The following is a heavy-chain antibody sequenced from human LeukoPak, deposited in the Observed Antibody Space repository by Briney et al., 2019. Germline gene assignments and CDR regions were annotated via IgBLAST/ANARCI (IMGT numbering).Heavy chain of an antibody. CDR3: AKGSAAARPYYFDS. J-gene: IGHJ4*02. V-gene: IGHV3-23*01. D-gene: IGHD6-6*01. CDR1: GFTFRNYA. Sequence: PGGSLRLSCVASGFTFRNYAMSWVRQVPGKGLEWVSAITNKGGDTYHADSVKGRFTISRDNSKTTLYLQMDCLRPEDAALYFCAKGSAAARPYYFDSWGQGTLVTVSS. CDR2: ITNKGGDT.